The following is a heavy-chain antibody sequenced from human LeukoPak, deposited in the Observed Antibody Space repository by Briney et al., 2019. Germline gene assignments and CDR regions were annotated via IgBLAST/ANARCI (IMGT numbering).Heavy chain of an antibody. J-gene: IGHJ1*01. CDR1: GFTFSSYE. V-gene: IGHV3-48*03. CDR2: ISSSGSTI. Sequence: GGSLRLSCAASGFTFSSYEMNWVRQAPGKGLEWVSYISSSGSTIYYADSVKGRFTISRDNAKNSLYLQMNSLRAEDTAVYYCARGPYGTAVGDEYFQHWGQGTLVTVSS. D-gene: IGHD6-13*01. CDR3: ARGPYGTAVGDEYFQH.